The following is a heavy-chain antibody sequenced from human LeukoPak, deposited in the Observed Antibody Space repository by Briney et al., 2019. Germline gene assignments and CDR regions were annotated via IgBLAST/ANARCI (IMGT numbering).Heavy chain of an antibody. Sequence: GGSLRLSCAASGFTFTTYAMAWVRQAPGRGLEWVSTISGSGDNTYYADSVKGRFTSSRDNSRNTRYLQMNSLRAEDTALYYCAKDSKGYSSGWDLDYWGQGTLVTVSS. CDR2: ISGSGDNT. J-gene: IGHJ4*02. CDR3: AKDSKGYSSGWDLDY. V-gene: IGHV3-23*01. CDR1: GFTFTTYA. D-gene: IGHD6-19*01.